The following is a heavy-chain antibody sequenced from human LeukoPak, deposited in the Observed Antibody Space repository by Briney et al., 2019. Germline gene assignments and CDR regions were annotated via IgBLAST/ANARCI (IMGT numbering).Heavy chain of an antibody. CDR3: ARRWSFDY. V-gene: IGHV3-7*01. CDR1: GFTFSSYW. CDR2: IKQDGSDK. Sequence: GGSLRLSCAASGFTFSSYWMSWVRQAPGKGLEWVANIKQDGSDKYYADSVKGRFTISRDNSKNTLYLQMNSLRLEDTAVYYCARRWSFDYWGQGTLVTVSS. J-gene: IGHJ4*02. D-gene: IGHD2-15*01.